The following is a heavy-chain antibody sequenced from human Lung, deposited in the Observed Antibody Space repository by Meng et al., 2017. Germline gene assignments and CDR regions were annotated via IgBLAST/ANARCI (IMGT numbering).Heavy chain of an antibody. D-gene: IGHD4-11*01. J-gene: IGHJ4*02. Sequence: QVQLQQGGAGLLKPSETLSLTCVGSGGSVSDYYWSWIRQPPGKGLEWIGEINHSGSTNYNPSLESRATISVDTSQNNLSLKLSSVTAADSAVYYCARGPTTMAHDFDYWGQGTLVTVSS. V-gene: IGHV4-34*01. CDR1: GGSVSDYY. CDR3: ARGPTTMAHDFDY. CDR2: INHSGST.